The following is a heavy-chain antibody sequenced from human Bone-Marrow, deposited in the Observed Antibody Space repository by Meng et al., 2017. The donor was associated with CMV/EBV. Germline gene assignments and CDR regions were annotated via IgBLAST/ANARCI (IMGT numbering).Heavy chain of an antibody. Sequence: GESLKISCAASGFTFSSYEMNWVRQAPGKGLEWVSYISSSGSTIYYADSVKGRFTISRDNSKNTLYLQMNSLRAEDTAVYYCARDRMIAVAYLPMGGMDVWGQGTTVTVSS. CDR2: ISSSGSTI. CDR1: GFTFSSYE. V-gene: IGHV3-48*03. D-gene: IGHD6-19*01. J-gene: IGHJ6*02. CDR3: ARDRMIAVAYLPMGGMDV.